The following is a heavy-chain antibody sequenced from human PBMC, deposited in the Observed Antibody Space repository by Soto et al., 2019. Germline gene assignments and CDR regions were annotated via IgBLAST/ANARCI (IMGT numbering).Heavy chain of an antibody. D-gene: IGHD6-6*01. CDR2: IYYSGST. CDR1: VGSISISSYY. Sequence: PSETLSVTCTFSVGSISISSYYWGWIRQPPGKGLEWIGSIYYSGSTYYNPSLKSRVTISVDTSKNQFSLKLSSVTAADTAVYYCARHGGVELVNWFDPWGQGTMVTVSS. CDR3: ARHGGVELVNWFDP. J-gene: IGHJ5*02. V-gene: IGHV4-39*01.